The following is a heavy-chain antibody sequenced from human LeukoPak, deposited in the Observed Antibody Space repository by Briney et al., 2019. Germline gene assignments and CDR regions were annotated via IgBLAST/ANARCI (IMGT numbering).Heavy chain of an antibody. CDR3: ARVLHKRNYDSSDYYGY. J-gene: IGHJ4*02. Sequence: GGSLRLSCAASGFTFSTYSMNWVRQAPGKGLEWVSSISSSSIYIYYADSVKGRFTISRDNAKNSLYLQMNSLRAEDTAVYYCARVLHKRNYDSSDYYGYWGQGTLVTVSS. V-gene: IGHV3-21*01. CDR1: GFTFSTYS. CDR2: ISSSSIYI. D-gene: IGHD3-22*01.